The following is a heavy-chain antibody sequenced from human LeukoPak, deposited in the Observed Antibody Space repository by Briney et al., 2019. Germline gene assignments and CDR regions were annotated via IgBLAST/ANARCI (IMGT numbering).Heavy chain of an antibody. Sequence: SETLSLTCAVYGGSFSGYYWSWIRQPPGKGLEWIGEINHSGSTNYNPSLKSRVTISVDTSKNQFSLKLSSVTAADTAVYYCARGSAGATDFDYSGQGTLVTVSS. D-gene: IGHD1-26*01. CDR3: ARGSAGATDFDY. V-gene: IGHV4-34*01. CDR1: GGSFSGYY. J-gene: IGHJ4*02. CDR2: INHSGST.